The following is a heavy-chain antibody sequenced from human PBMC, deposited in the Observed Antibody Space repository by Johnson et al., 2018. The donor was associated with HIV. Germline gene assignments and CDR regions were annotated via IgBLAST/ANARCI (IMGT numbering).Heavy chain of an antibody. Sequence: VQLVESGGGVVQPGGSLRLSCAASGFTFSSYGMHWVRQAPGKGLEWVSYFSSSGTTIYYADSVKGRFTISRDNAENSLYLQMNSLRAEDTAVYYCAREGIVGATDDAFTIWGQGTMVTVSS. CDR1: GFTFSSYG. CDR2: FSSSGTTI. J-gene: IGHJ3*02. V-gene: IGHV3-48*04. CDR3: AREGIVGATDDAFTI. D-gene: IGHD1-26*01.